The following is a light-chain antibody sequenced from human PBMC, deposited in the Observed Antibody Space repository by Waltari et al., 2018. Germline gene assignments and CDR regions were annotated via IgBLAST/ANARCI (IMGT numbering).Light chain of an antibody. V-gene: IGKV1-5*03. CDR3: QQYNSYPIT. CDR1: QSISSW. J-gene: IGKJ5*01. CDR2: KAS. Sequence: DIQMTQSPSTLSVSVGDRVTITCRASQSISSWLAWYQQKPGKAPKLLIDKASSLESGVPSRFSGSGSGTEFTLTISSLQPDDFATYFCQQYNSYPITFGQGTRLEIK.